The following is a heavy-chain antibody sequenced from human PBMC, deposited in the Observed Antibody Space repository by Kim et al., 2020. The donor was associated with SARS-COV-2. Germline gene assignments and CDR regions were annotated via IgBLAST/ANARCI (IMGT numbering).Heavy chain of an antibody. V-gene: IGHV4-34*01. CDR3: ARGLTYSGSYY. J-gene: IGHJ4*02. CDR1: GGSFSGYY. CDR2: IYHSAST. D-gene: IGHD1-26*01. Sequence: SETLSLTCGVYGGSFSGYYWSWIRQPPGKGLEWIGDIYHSASTNYNPSLKSRVTISVDTSKNQVSLKLSSVTAADTAVYYCARGLTYSGSYYWGPGTLVTVSS.